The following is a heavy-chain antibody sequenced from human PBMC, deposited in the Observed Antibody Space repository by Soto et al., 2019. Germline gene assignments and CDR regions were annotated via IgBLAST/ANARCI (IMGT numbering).Heavy chain of an antibody. CDR1: GYTFTSYA. Sequence: QVQLVQSGAEVKKPGASVKVSCKASGYTFTSYAMHWVRQAPGQRLEWMGWINAGNGNTKYSQKFQGRVIITRDTSARPAYMELSSLRSEDTAVYYCARVIGGLYYFDYWGQGTLVTVSS. V-gene: IGHV1-3*01. D-gene: IGHD3-16*01. J-gene: IGHJ4*02. CDR2: INAGNGNT. CDR3: ARVIGGLYYFDY.